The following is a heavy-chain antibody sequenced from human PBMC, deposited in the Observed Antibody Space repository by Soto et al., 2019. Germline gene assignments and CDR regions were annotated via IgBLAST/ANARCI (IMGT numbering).Heavy chain of an antibody. J-gene: IGHJ5*02. CDR2: IYHSGST. V-gene: IGHV4-4*02. CDR1: GGSISSSNW. CDR3: ARQVVVAATFVFDP. Sequence: SETLSLTCAVSGGSISSSNWWSWVRQPPGKGLEWIGEIYHSGSTNDNPSLKSRVTISVDKSKNQFSLKLSSVTAADTAVYYCARQVVVAATFVFDPWGQGTLVTVSS. D-gene: IGHD2-15*01.